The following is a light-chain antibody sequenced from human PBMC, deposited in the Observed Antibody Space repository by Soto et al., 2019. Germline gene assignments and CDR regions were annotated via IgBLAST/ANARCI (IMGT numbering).Light chain of an antibody. V-gene: IGKV4-1*01. CDR3: QQHYTTPCT. Sequence: NVLTHWPDSLAVSMGERATIHCKSSQSILFTSDNKNYLAWYQQKSGQPPRLLIYWASTRESGVPDRFSGRGSATDFSLTISSLEAEDVAVYYCQQHYTTPCTFGQGTKEDMK. CDR2: WAS. J-gene: IGKJ1*01. CDR1: QSILFTSDNKNY.